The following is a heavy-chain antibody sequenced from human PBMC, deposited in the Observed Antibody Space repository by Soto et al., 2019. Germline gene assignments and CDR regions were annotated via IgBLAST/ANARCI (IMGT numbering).Heavy chain of an antibody. CDR3: AGFGVGDRDDK. V-gene: IGHV4-30-4*01. CDR1: GSYITSGDYH. Sequence: PSETLSLTCSVSGSYITSGDYHWTWINKATGKGLDWIGYIAHCDTTYYSPALKKRIIISSDISMNQSVLRLNSVTAADTAVYFCAGFGVGDRDDKWGQGTLVTVSS. J-gene: IGHJ4*02. D-gene: IGHD2-8*01. CDR2: IAHCDTT.